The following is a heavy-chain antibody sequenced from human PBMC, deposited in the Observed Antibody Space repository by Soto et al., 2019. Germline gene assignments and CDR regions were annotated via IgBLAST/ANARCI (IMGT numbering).Heavy chain of an antibody. CDR1: GFTFRNYE. J-gene: IGHJ4*02. CDR3: ARYGTRADW. CDR2: ISSSGITT. D-gene: IGHD1-1*01. Sequence: EVPLGESGGGFVQPGGSLRLSCAASGFTFRNYEMNWVRKAPGKGLEWVSYISSSGITTYYADLAAGPFTISRDNAKESLYLHLNSLRVEDTAVYYCARYGTRADWWGLGTQVTVSS. V-gene: IGHV3-48*03.